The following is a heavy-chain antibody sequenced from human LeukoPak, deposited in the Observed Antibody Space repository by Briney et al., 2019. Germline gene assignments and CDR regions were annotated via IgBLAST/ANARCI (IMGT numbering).Heavy chain of an antibody. Sequence: PSETLSLTCTVSGGSISSSYWSWIRQPPGKGLEWIGYIYYSGSTNYNPSLKSRVTMSVDTSKNQFSLKVTSVTAADTAVYYCARNDSVAGTTFDYWGQGTLVTVSS. D-gene: IGHD6-19*01. V-gene: IGHV4-59*08. CDR3: ARNDSVAGTTFDY. CDR1: GGSISSSY. CDR2: IYYSGST. J-gene: IGHJ4*02.